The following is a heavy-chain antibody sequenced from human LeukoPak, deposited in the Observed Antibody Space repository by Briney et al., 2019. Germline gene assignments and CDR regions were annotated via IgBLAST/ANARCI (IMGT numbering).Heavy chain of an antibody. Sequence: GGSLRLSCAASGFTFSSYAMHWVRQAPGKGLEWVSAISGSGGSTYYADSVKGRFTISRDNSKNTLYLQMNSLRAEDTAVYYCAKDGGLWFGETPETRTRCYFDYWGQGTLVTVSS. CDR1: GFTFSSYA. CDR2: ISGSGGST. J-gene: IGHJ4*02. D-gene: IGHD3-10*01. V-gene: IGHV3-23*01. CDR3: AKDGGLWFGETPETRTRCYFDY.